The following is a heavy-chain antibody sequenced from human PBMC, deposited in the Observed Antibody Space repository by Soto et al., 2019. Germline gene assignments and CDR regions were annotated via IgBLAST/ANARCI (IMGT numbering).Heavy chain of an antibody. V-gene: IGHV3-33*01. Sequence: GGSLRLSCAASGFTFSSYGMHWVRQAPGKGLEWVAVIWYDGSNKYYADSVKGRFTISRDNSKNTLYLQMNSLRAEDTAVYYCARDFAVVVVAAPNAFDIWGQGTMVTVSS. CDR2: IWYDGSNK. CDR3: ARDFAVVVVAAPNAFDI. CDR1: GFTFSSYG. J-gene: IGHJ3*02. D-gene: IGHD2-15*01.